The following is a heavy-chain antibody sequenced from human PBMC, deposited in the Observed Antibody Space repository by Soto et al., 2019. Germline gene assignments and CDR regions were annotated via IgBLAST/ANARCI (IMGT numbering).Heavy chain of an antibody. CDR1: VFTFGDYA. CDR3: TRDLRGRGGHPKSQLYYFDY. CDR2: IRSKAYGGTT. Sequence: SLRLSCTASVFTFGDYAMSWFRQAPGKGLEWVGFIRSKAYGGTTEYAASVKGRFTISRDDSKSIAYLQMNSLKTEDTAVYYCTRDLRGRGGHPKSQLYYFDYWGQGTLVTVSS. D-gene: IGHD1-1*01. V-gene: IGHV3-49*03. J-gene: IGHJ4*02.